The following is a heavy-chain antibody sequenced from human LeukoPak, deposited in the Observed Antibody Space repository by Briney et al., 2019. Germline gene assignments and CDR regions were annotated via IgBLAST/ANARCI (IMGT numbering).Heavy chain of an antibody. D-gene: IGHD2-2*01. V-gene: IGHV3-23*01. CDR2: ISGSGAST. Sequence: PGGSLRLSCAASGFTFSTYAMSWVRQAPGKGLEWVSVISGSGASTYYTDSVKGRFTISRDNSKNTLYLQMNGLRAEDTAVYYCAKDRWVDAGRGTTAYYFDYWGQGSLVTVSS. CDR3: AKDRWVDAGRGTTAYYFDY. CDR1: GFTFSTYA. J-gene: IGHJ4*02.